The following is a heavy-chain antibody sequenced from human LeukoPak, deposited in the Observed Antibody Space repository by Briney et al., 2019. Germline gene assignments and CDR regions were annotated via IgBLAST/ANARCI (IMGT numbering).Heavy chain of an antibody. V-gene: IGHV4-34*01. Sequence: SETLSLTCGGFGGSLSGYHWSWIRQSPGKGLEWIGQINHGGGTDYNASLKSRVLISIDTSKNQFSLRMTSMTAADTALYYGARGPDGFDIWGHRTMVIVSS. CDR1: GGSLSGYH. CDR2: INHGGGT. J-gene: IGHJ3*02. CDR3: ARGPDGFDI.